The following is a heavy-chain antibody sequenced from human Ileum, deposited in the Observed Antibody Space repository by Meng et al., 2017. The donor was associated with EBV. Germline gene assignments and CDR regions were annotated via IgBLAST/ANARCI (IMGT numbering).Heavy chain of an antibody. D-gene: IGHD3-10*01. Sequence: QLVESGGGLVKPGGSLRLSCTASGFTFSKAWMSWVRQAPGEGLEWVGRIKSKTAGGTTDYVAPVRGRFTISRDDSKNTVFLQMNSLKIEDTAVYYCTTDGGYDSIPSVGYWGQGTLVTVAS. CDR2: IKSKTAGGTT. V-gene: IGHV3-15*05. CDR3: TTDGGYDSIPSVGY. J-gene: IGHJ4*02. CDR1: GFTFSKAW.